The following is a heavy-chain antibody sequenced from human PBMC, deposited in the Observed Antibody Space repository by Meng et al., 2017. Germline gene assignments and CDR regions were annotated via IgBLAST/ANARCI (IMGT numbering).Heavy chain of an antibody. CDR2: IIPILGIA. V-gene: IGHV1-69*02. CDR3: ARGPRLGALSFYRPYLDY. D-gene: IGHD3-16*02. Sequence: SVKVSCKASGGTFSSYTISWVRQAPGQGLEWMGRIIPILGIANYAQKFQGRVTITADKSTSTAYMELSSLRSEDTAVYYCARGPRLGALSFYRPYLDYWGQGTLVTVSS. CDR1: GGTFSSYT. J-gene: IGHJ4*02.